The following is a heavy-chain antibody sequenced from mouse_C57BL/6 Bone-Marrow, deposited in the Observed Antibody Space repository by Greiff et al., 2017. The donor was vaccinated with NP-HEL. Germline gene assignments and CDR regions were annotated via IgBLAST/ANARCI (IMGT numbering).Heavy chain of an antibody. Sequence: QVQLQQPGAELVKPGASVKMSCKASGYTFTSYWITWVKQRPGQGLEWIGDIYPGSGSTNYNEKFKSKATLTVDTSSSTAYMQLSSLTSEDSAVYYCARERTDYDYFDYWGQGTTHTVSS. CDR2: IYPGSGST. J-gene: IGHJ2*01. CDR3: ARERTDYDYFDY. D-gene: IGHD2-4*01. CDR1: GYTFTSYW. V-gene: IGHV1-55*01.